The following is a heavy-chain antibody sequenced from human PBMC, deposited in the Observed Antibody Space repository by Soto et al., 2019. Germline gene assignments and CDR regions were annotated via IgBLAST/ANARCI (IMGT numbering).Heavy chain of an antibody. CDR2: ARDKANSYTT. V-gene: IGHV3-72*01. CDR1: GFTFSDHY. D-gene: IGHD3-16*01. CDR3: ARGGPYAPQGY. J-gene: IGHJ4*02. Sequence: EVQLVESGGGLVQPGGSLRLSCAASGFTFSDHYMDWVRQAPGKGLEWVGRARDKANSYTTEYAASVKGRFTISRDDPKNSLYLQMNSLKTEDTAVYYCARGGPYAPQGYWGQGTLVTVSS.